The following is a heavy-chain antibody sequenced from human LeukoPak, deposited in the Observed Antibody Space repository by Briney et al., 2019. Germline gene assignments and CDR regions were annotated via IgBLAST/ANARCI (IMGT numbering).Heavy chain of an antibody. Sequence: SETLSLTCAVYGGSFSGQYWTWILQAPGKGLEWIGESTHTGSTNYNPSLKSRVTISVDTSKNQFSLKLTSVSAADTAVYHCARGRTGAAALDFWGPGTLVTVSS. CDR3: ARGRTGAAALDF. CDR1: GGSFSGQY. CDR2: STHTGST. V-gene: IGHV4-34*01. D-gene: IGHD2-2*01. J-gene: IGHJ4*02.